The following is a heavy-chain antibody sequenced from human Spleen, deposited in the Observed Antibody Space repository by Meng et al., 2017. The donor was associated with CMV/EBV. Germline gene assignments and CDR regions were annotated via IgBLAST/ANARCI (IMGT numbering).Heavy chain of an antibody. D-gene: IGHD6-13*01. J-gene: IGHJ6*02. Sequence: GESLKISCAASGFTFSSYAMHWVRQAPGKGLEWVAVISYDGSNKYYADSVKGRFTISRDNSKNTLYLQMNSLRAEDTAVYYCAREGFSTWPNDYSYYAMDVWGQGTTVTVSS. CDR2: ISYDGSNK. V-gene: IGHV3-30-3*01. CDR1: GFTFSSYA. CDR3: AREGFSTWPNDYSYYAMDV.